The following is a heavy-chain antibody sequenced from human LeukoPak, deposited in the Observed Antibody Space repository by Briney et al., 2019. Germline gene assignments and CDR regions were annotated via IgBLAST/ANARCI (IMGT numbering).Heavy chain of an antibody. V-gene: IGHV1-18*01. J-gene: IGHJ2*01. Sequence: ASVKVSCKASGYTFTSYGISWVRQAPGQGLEWMGWISAYNGNTNYAQKLQGRVTMTTDTSTSTAYMELSSLRSEDTAVYYCARYGSSWYGPEDWYFDLWGRGTLVTVSS. CDR3: ARYGSSWYGPEDWYFDL. CDR2: ISAYNGNT. CDR1: GYTFTSYG. D-gene: IGHD6-13*01.